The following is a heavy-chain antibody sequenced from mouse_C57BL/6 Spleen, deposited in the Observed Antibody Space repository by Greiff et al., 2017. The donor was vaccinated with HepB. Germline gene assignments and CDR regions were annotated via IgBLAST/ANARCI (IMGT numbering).Heavy chain of an antibody. Sequence: ESGPGLVKPSQSLSLTCSVTGYSITSGYYWNWIRQFPGNKLEWMGYISYDGSNNYNPSLKNRISITRDTSKNQFFLKLNSVTTEDTATYYCARSGNWYYFDYWGQGTTLTVSS. CDR3: ARSGNWYYFDY. J-gene: IGHJ2*01. D-gene: IGHD2-1*01. CDR1: GYSITSGYY. CDR2: ISYDGSN. V-gene: IGHV3-6*01.